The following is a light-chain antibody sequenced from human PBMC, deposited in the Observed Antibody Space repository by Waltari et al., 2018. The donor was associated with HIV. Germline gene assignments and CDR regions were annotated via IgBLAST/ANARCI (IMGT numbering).Light chain of an antibody. J-gene: IGLJ3*02. V-gene: IGLV4-69*01. CDR3: QTWGMGIVV. Sequence: QIILPQSPSASASPGASVTLTCTLSSEHSNFAIAWLQQQPEKGPRYLMELNSDGSHTKGDGIPDRFSGSSSGAERYLSISSLHSDDEADYYCQTWGMGIVVFGGGTKLTVL. CDR1: SEHSNFA. CDR2: LNSDGSH.